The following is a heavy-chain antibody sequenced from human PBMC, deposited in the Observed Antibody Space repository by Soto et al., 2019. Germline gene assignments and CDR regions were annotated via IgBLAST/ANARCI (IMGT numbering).Heavy chain of an antibody. Sequence: PGGSLRLSCAASGFTFNSYAMHWVRQAPGKGLEWVAVISYDGSNKYYADSVKGRFTISRDNSKKTLYLQMNSLRAEDTAVYYCARGIDWLFDYWGQGTLVTVSS. CDR1: GFTFNSYA. D-gene: IGHD3-9*01. CDR3: ARGIDWLFDY. V-gene: IGHV3-30-3*01. CDR2: ISYDGSNK. J-gene: IGHJ4*02.